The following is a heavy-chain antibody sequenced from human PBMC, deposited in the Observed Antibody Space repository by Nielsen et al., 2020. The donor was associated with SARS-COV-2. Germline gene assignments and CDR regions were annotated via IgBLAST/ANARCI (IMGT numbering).Heavy chain of an antibody. J-gene: IGHJ4*02. D-gene: IGHD6-6*01. CDR3: ARTGEYSSSSDY. V-gene: IGHV3-11*04. CDR1: GFSFSDYY. CDR2: ISDSGTTI. Sequence: GESLKISCAASGFSFSDYYMNWIRQAPGKGLEWVSYISDSGTTIYYADSVKGRFTISRDNAKNSLFLQMNSLRAEDTAVYYCARTGEYSSSSDYWGQGNLVTVSS.